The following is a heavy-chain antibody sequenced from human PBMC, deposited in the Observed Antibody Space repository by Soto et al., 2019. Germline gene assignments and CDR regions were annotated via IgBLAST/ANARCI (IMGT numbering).Heavy chain of an antibody. CDR2: IYYSGST. CDR3: ARRAYDFWSGYHGIPFDY. Sequence: LSLTCTVSGGSISSSSYYWGWIRQPPGKGLEWIGGIYYSGSTYYNPSLKSRVTISVDTSKNQFSLKLSSVTAADTAVYYCARRAYDFWSGYHGIPFDYWGQGTRVTVSS. CDR1: GGSISSSSYY. D-gene: IGHD3-3*01. V-gene: IGHV4-39*01. J-gene: IGHJ4*02.